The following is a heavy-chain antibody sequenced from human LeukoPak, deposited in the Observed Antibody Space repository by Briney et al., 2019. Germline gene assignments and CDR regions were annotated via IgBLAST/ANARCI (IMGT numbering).Heavy chain of an antibody. CDR1: GFTFSSYG. J-gene: IGHJ4*02. V-gene: IGHV3-30*18. D-gene: IGHD3-22*01. CDR2: ISYDGSNK. CDR3: AKGDRFYYGISGYPFDY. Sequence: GGSLRLSCAASGFTFSSYGMHWVRQAPGKGLEWVAVISYDGSNKYYADSVKGRFTISRDNPKNTLYLQMNSLRAEDTAVYYCAKGDRFYYGISGYPFDYWGQGTLVTVSS.